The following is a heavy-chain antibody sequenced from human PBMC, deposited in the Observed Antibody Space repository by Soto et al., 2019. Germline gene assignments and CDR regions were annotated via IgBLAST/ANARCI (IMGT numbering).Heavy chain of an antibody. J-gene: IGHJ4*02. V-gene: IGHV3-66*01. CDR2: IYSGGST. CDR3: AKEKGLLWFGEFTN. Sequence: GGSLRLSCAASGFTVSSNYMSWVRQAPGKGLEWVSVIYSGGSTYYADSVKGRFTISRDNSKNTLYLQMNSLRAEDTAVYYCAKEKGLLWFGEFTNWGQGTLVTVSS. CDR1: GFTVSSNY. D-gene: IGHD3-10*01.